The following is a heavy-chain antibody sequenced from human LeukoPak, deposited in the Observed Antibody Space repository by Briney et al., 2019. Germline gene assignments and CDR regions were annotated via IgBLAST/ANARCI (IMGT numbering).Heavy chain of an antibody. CDR2: IYSGGST. D-gene: IGHD3-22*01. CDR1: GFTVSSNY. J-gene: IGHJ5*02. Sequence: GGSLRLSCAASGFTVSSNYMSWVRQAPGKGLEWVSVIYSGGSTYYADSVKGRFTISRDNAKNSLYLQMNSLRAEDTAVYYCARVGVVAYNYFDPWGQGTLVTVSS. V-gene: IGHV3-53*01. CDR3: ARVGVVAYNYFDP.